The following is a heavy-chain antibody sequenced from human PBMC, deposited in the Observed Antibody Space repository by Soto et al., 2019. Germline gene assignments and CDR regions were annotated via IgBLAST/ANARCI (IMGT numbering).Heavy chain of an antibody. CDR1: GFTVCSSY. CDR3: ARGLGRENHENMVYFHLEY. J-gene: IGHJ4*02. CDR2: ISPDGRA. Sequence: PWGSLRLSCAASGFTVCSSYLTFVRLAPIMWLEWVSSISPDGRAYYGDSVKARFTLSTDNSKNSVYLQMSTLRAEDTAIYYRARGLGRENHENMVYFHLEYWGQGTLVTVSS. D-gene: IGHD2-8*01. V-gene: IGHV3-53*01.